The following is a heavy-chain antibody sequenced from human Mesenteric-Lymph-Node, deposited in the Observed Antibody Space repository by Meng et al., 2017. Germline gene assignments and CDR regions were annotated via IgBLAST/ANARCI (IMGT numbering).Heavy chain of an antibody. CDR2: ISGSGGST. CDR1: GFTFRNYA. CDR3: AKYHDSSGYYSDY. D-gene: IGHD3-22*01. V-gene: IGHV3-23*01. J-gene: IGHJ4*02. Sequence: GESLKISCAASGFTFRNYAMTWVRQAPGKGLEWVSAISGSGGSTYYADSVKGRFTISRDNSKNTLYLQMNSLRAEDTAVYYCAKYHDSSGYYSDYWGQGTLVTVSS.